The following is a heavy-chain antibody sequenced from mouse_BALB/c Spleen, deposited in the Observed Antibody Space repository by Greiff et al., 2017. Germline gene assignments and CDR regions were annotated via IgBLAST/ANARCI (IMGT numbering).Heavy chain of an antibody. J-gene: IGHJ4*01. V-gene: IGHV14-3*02. Sequence: VQLQQSGAELVKPGASVKLSCTASGFNIKDTYMHWVKQRPEQGLEWIGRIDPANGNTKYDPKFQGKATITADTSSNTAYLQLSSLTSEDTAVYYCAMITNYAMDYWGQGTSVTVSS. CDR3: AMITNYAMDY. CDR2: IDPANGNT. CDR1: GFNIKDTY. D-gene: IGHD2-4*01.